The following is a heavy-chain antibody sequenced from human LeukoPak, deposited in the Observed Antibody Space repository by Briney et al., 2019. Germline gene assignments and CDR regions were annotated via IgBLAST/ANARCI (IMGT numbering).Heavy chain of an antibody. CDR3: ARRIYGSGTNWFDP. CDR1: GFTFSTYS. D-gene: IGHD3-10*01. V-gene: IGHV3-48*04. J-gene: IGHJ5*02. CDR2: ISSGSSTI. Sequence: GGSLRLSCAASGFTFSTYSMNWVRQAPGKGLDWVSYISSGSSTIYYADSVKGRFTISRDNAKNSLYLQMNSLRAEDTALYYCARRIYGSGTNWFDPWGQGTLVTVSS.